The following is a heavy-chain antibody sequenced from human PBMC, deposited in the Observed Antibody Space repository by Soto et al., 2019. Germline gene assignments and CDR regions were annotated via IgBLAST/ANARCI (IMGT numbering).Heavy chain of an antibody. J-gene: IGHJ4*02. V-gene: IGHV4-31*03. CDR2: IYYSGST. Sequence: SEXLSLTCTVSGGSISSGGYYWSWIRQHPGKGLEWIGYIYYSGSTYYNPSLKSRVTISVDTSKNQFSLKLSSVTAADTAVYYCARDLTGTTSFYDWGQGTLVTVSS. D-gene: IGHD1-20*01. CDR3: ARDLTGTTSFYD. CDR1: GGSISSGGYY.